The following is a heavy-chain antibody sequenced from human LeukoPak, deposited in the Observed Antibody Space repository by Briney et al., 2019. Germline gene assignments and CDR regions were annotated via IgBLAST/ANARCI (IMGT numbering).Heavy chain of an antibody. CDR3: ARGVGYCSGGSCYRGNYYYYYMDV. V-gene: IGHV1-69*13. D-gene: IGHD2-15*01. Sequence: GASVKVSCKASGGTFSSYAISWVRQAPGQGLEWMGGIIPIFGTANYAQKFQGRVTITADESTSTAYMELSSLRSEDTAVYYCARGVGYCSGGSCYRGNYYYYYMDVWGKGTTVTISS. CDR2: IIPIFGTA. CDR1: GGTFSSYA. J-gene: IGHJ6*03.